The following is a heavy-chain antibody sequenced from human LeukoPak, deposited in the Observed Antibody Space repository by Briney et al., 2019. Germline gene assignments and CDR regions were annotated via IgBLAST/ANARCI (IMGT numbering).Heavy chain of an antibody. J-gene: IGHJ6*03. CDR1: GGSISSHY. CDR2: IYYSGST. CDR3: AGRTGYLNYYYYYYMDV. V-gene: IGHV4-59*11. D-gene: IGHD3/OR15-3a*01. Sequence: PSETLSPTCTVSGGSISSHYWSWIRQPPGKGLEWIGYIYYSGSTNYNPSLKSRVTISVDTSRNQFSLKLSSVTAADSAVYYCAGRTGYLNYYYYYYMDVWGNGTTVTVSS.